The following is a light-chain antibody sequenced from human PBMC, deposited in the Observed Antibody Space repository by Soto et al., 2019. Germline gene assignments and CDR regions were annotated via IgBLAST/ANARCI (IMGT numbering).Light chain of an antibody. J-gene: IGLJ1*01. V-gene: IGLV3-1*01. CDR1: KLGDKY. Sequence: SYELTQPPSVSVSPGQTASITCSGDKLGDKYACWYQQKPGQSPVLVIYQDSKRPSGIPERFSGSSSGNTATLTISGTQAMDEADYYCQAWDSSTARFGTGTKVTVL. CDR3: QAWDSSTAR. CDR2: QDS.